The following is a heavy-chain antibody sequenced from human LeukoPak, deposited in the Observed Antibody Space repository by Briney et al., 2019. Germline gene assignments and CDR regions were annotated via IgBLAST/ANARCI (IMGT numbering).Heavy chain of an antibody. V-gene: IGHV4-34*01. J-gene: IGHJ4*02. CDR2: INHSGST. D-gene: IGHD6-19*01. CDR1: GGSFSGYY. CDR3: ARVGAIAVAGIFSDY. Sequence: SETLSLTCAVYGGSFSGYYWSWIRQPPGKGLEWIGEINHSGSTSYNPSLKSRVTISVDTSKNQFSLKLSSVTAADTAVYYCARVGAIAVAGIFSDYWGQGTLVTVSS.